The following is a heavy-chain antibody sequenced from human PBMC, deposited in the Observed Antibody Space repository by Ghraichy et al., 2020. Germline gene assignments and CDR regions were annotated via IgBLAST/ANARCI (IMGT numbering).Heavy chain of an antibody. V-gene: IGHV4-39*01. J-gene: IGHJ5*02. CDR3: ARAGVYFWDKDEGAQFGWFDP. CDR1: GGSISSSSYY. D-gene: IGHD3-3*01. CDR2: IYYSGST. Sequence: SETLSLTCTVSGGSISSSSYYWGWIRQPPGKGLEWIGSIYYSGSTYYNPSLKSRVTISVDTSKNQFSLKLSSVTAADTAVYYCARAGVYFWDKDEGAQFGWFDPWGQGTLVTVSS.